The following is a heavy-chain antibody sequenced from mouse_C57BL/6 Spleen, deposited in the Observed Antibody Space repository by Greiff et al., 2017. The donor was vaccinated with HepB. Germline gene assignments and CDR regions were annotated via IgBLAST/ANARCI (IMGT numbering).Heavy chain of an antibody. CDR3: AREGGIYYYGSSYDAMDY. J-gene: IGHJ4*01. V-gene: IGHV1-22*01. CDR2: INPNNGGT. D-gene: IGHD1-1*01. Sequence: VQLQQSGPELVKPGASVKMSCKASGYTFTDYNMHWVKQSHGKSLEWIGYINPNNGGTSYNQKFKGKATLTVNKSSSTAYMELRSLTSEDSAVYYCAREGGIYYYGSSYDAMDYWGQGTSVTVSS. CDR1: GYTFTDYN.